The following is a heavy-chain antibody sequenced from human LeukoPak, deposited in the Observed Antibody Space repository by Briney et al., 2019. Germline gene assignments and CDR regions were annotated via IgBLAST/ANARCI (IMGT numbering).Heavy chain of an antibody. J-gene: IGHJ3*02. CDR2: IYYSGST. Sequence: SETLSLTCTVSGGSISSYYWSWIRQPPGKGLEWIGDIYYSGSTNYNPSLKSRVTISVDTSKNQFSLKLSSVTAADTAVYYCARRKPDSGWGLDAFDIWGQGTMVTVSS. D-gene: IGHD6-19*01. CDR3: ARRKPDSGWGLDAFDI. CDR1: GGSISSYY. V-gene: IGHV4-59*01.